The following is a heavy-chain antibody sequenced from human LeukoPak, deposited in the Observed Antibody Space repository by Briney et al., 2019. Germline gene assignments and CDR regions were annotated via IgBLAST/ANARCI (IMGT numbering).Heavy chain of an antibody. CDR3: ARGFMARTFNCYFDS. J-gene: IGHJ4*02. D-gene: IGHD3-10*01. CDR2: INHSGST. CDR1: GGSFSGYY. Sequence: SETLSLTCAVYGGSFSGYYWSWLRQPPGKGLKWIGKINHSGSTDYHPSLKSRITVSLDTSKNHFSLSLTSVAAADTAVYHCARGFMARTFNCYFDSWGQGTLVTVSS. V-gene: IGHV4-34*01.